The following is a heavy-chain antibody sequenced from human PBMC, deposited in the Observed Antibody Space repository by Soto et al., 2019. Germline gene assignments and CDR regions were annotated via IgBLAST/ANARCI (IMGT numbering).Heavy chain of an antibody. D-gene: IGHD6-13*01. CDR2: ISAYNGNT. CDR1: GYTFTSYG. J-gene: IGHJ6*02. CDR3: ARHVPRTQQLVPHYYYGMDV. Sequence: QVQLVQSGAEVKKPGASVKVSCKASGYTFTSYGISWVRQAPGQGLEWMGWISAYNGNTNYAQKLQGRVTMTTDTSTSTAYMELRSLRSDDTAVYYCARHVPRTQQLVPHYYYGMDVWGQGPTVTVSS. V-gene: IGHV1-18*01.